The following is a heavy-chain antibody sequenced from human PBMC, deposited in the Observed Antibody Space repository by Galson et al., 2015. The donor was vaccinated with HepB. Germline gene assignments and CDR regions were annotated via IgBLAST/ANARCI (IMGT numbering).Heavy chain of an antibody. J-gene: IGHJ4*02. CDR3: AKEHGYYDSSGYYFDH. D-gene: IGHD3-22*01. CDR1: GFTFGSYA. V-gene: IGHV3-23*01. CDR2: INCSGGIT. Sequence: SLRLSCAASGFTFGSYAMSWVRQAPGKGLEWVSGINCSGGITYYADSVKGRFTISRDNSKNTLSLQMNSLRAEDTAVYYCAKEHGYYDSSGYYFDHWGQGTLVTVSS.